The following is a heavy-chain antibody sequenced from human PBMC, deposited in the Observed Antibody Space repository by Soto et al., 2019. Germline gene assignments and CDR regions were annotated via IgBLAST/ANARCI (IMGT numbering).Heavy chain of an antibody. D-gene: IGHD4-17*01. CDR1: GGSFSGYY. V-gene: IGHV4-34*01. J-gene: IGHJ5*02. Sequence: QVQLQQWGAGLLKPSETLSLTCAVYGGSFSGYYWSWIRQPPGKGLEWIGEINHSGSTNYNPSLKSRVTISVDTSKNQFSLKLSSVTAADTAVYYCARGSTVTTGWFAPWGQGTLVTVSS. CDR2: INHSGST. CDR3: ARGSTVTTGWFAP.